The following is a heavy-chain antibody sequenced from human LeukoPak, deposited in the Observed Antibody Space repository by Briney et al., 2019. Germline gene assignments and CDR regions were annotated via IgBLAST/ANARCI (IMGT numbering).Heavy chain of an antibody. V-gene: IGHV3-15*01. CDR1: GLTFSDAW. J-gene: IGHJ4*02. D-gene: IGHD1-26*01. CDR3: TTDGSTTLSNTFDY. Sequence: GGSLRLSCAASGLTFSDAWMNWVRLAPGKGLEWVGRIKSRNRGETVDYAAPVKGRFTISRDDSETAVYLQMNSLKTEDTAIYYCTTDGSTTLSNTFDYSGQGTLVTVSS. CDR2: IKSRNRGETV.